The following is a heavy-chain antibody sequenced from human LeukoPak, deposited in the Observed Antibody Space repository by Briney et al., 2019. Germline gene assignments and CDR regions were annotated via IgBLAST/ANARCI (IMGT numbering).Heavy chain of an antibody. CDR3: ARVSILIVPYYAFDI. Sequence: SETLSLTCTVSGYSISSGYYWGWIRQPPGKGLEWIGSIYHSGSTYYNPSLKSRVTISVDTSKNQFSLKLSSVTAADTAVYYCARVSILIVPYYAFDIWGQGTMVTVSS. CDR1: GYSISSGYY. D-gene: IGHD2/OR15-2a*01. CDR2: IYHSGST. J-gene: IGHJ3*02. V-gene: IGHV4-38-2*02.